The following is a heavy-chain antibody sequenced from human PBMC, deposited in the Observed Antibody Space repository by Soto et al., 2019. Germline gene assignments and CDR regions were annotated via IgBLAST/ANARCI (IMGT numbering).Heavy chain of an antibody. CDR2: ISYDGNNK. D-gene: IGHD3-3*01. V-gene: IGHV3-30-3*01. CDR1: GFIFSGYS. J-gene: IGHJ4*02. Sequence: QVQLVESGGGVVQPGRSLRLSCAASGFIFSGYSMHWVRQAPGKGLEWVAVISYDGNNKNYADSVKGRFTISRDSSKSTLNLRMNSLRAEDTAVYYCVRASDGYYAFDYWGQGTLVTVSS. CDR3: VRASDGYYAFDY.